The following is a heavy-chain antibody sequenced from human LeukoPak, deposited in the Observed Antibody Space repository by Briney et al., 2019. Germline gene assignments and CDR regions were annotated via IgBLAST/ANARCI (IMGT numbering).Heavy chain of an antibody. CDR2: IKQDGSEK. V-gene: IGHV3-7*04. J-gene: IGHJ6*03. Sequence: PGGSLRLSCAASGFTFSSYWMAWVRQAPGKGLEWVANIKQDGSEKYYVDSVKGRFTISRDNAKNSLYLQMNSLRAEDTAVYYCARGRSALIGSYYYYYMDVWGKGTTVTVSS. D-gene: IGHD3-22*01. CDR3: ARGRSALIGSYYYYYMDV. CDR1: GFTFSSYW.